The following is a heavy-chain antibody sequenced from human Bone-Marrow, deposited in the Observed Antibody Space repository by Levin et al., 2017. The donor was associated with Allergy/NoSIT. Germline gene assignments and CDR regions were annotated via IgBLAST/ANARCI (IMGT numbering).Heavy chain of an antibody. J-gene: IGHJ4*02. Sequence: SQTLSLTCTVSGGSISSYYWSWIRQPPGKGLEWIEYIHYNGNTNYNPSLKSRVTISIDRSKNQFSLKVSSVTAADTAVYYCARAPHGDNGGYFDHWGQGILVTVSS. CDR2: IHYNGNT. CDR1: GGSISSYY. D-gene: IGHD4-23*01. V-gene: IGHV4-59*01. CDR3: ARAPHGDNGGYFDH.